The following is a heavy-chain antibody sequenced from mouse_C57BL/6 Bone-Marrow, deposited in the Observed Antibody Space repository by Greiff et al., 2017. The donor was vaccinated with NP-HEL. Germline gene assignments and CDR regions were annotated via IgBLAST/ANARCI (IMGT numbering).Heavy chain of an antibody. CDR2: IYPGDGDT. V-gene: IGHV1-82*01. J-gene: IGHJ2*01. CDR3: ARKGYLDY. Sequence: QVQLQQSGPELVKPGASVKISCKASGYAFSSSWMNWVKQRPGKGLEWIGRIYPGDGDTNYNGKFKGKATLTADKSSSTAYMQLSSLTSEDSAVYFCARKGYLDYWGQGTTLTVSS. CDR1: GYAFSSSW.